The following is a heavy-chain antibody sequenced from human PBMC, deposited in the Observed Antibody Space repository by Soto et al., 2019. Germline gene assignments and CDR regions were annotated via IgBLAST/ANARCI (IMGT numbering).Heavy chain of an antibody. D-gene: IGHD5-12*01. J-gene: IGHJ4*02. V-gene: IGHV3-21*01. CDR1: GFTFSSYS. CDR2: IITITVFI. Sequence: PGGSLRLSCAASGFTFSSYSMNWVRQAPGKGLEWVSIITITVFIDYADSVKGRFTISRDNAKSSLYLQMNSLRAEDTAVYYCARDSREYNAYDYNWGQGTLVTVSS. CDR3: ARDSREYNAYDYN.